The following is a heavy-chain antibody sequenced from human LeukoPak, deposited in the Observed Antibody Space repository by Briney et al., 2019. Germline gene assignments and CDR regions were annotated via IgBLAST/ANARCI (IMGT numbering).Heavy chain of an antibody. J-gene: IGHJ4*02. V-gene: IGHV3-74*01. CDR2: INTDGSST. CDR1: GFTFSSYW. Sequence: GGSLRLSCAASGFTFSSYWMHWVRQAPGKGLVWVSRINTDGSSTSYADSVKGRFTISRDNAKNTLYLQMNRLRSDDTAVYYCASHMVRGVLYYFDYWGQGTLVAVSS. D-gene: IGHD3-10*01. CDR3: ASHMVRGVLYYFDY.